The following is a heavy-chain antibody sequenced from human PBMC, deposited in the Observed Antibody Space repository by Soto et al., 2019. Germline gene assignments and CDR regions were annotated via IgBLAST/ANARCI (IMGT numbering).Heavy chain of an antibody. CDR3: ARDGSSGSNYANDAFDI. Sequence: PSETLSLTCTVSGGSISSYYWSWIRQPPGKGLEWIGYIYYSGSTNYNPSLKSRVTISVDTSKNQFSLKLSSVTAADTAVYYCARDGSSGSNYANDAFDIWGQGTMVTVSS. D-gene: IGHD3-22*01. CDR2: IYYSGST. V-gene: IGHV4-59*01. CDR1: GGSISSYY. J-gene: IGHJ3*02.